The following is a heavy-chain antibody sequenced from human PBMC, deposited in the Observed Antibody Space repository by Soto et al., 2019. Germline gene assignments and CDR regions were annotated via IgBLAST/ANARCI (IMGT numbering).Heavy chain of an antibody. V-gene: IGHV3-53*01. CDR3: AKLGRYGVESFSFRYNCFDP. J-gene: IGHJ5*02. CDR2: IYSGGTT. D-gene: IGHD3-10*01. Sequence: EVQLVDSGGGLIQPGGSLRLSCAASGFSVSSSHMIWVRQAPGKGLEWVSVIYSGGTTYYAVSVKGRFTISRNKSKHTLYLIISSLRTGKTAVYQCAKLGRYGVESFSFRYNCFDPWGKGTLFTVSP. CDR1: GFSVSSSH.